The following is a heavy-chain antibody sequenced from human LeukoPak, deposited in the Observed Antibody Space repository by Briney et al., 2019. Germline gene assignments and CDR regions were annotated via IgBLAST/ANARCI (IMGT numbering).Heavy chain of an antibody. CDR3: TITPYSYCSSTSCYYEFDY. V-gene: IGHV3-15*01. CDR1: GFTFSNAW. D-gene: IGHD2-2*01. Sequence: GGSLRLSCAASGFTFSNAWMSWVRQAPGKGLEWVGRIKSKTDGGTTDYAAPVKGRFTISRDDPKNTLYLQMNSLKTEDTAVYYCTITPYSYCSSTSCYYEFDYWGQGTLVTVSS. J-gene: IGHJ4*02. CDR2: IKSKTDGGTT.